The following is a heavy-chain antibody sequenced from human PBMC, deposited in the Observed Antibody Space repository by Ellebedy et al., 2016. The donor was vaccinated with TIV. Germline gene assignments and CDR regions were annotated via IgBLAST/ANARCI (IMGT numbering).Heavy chain of an antibody. CDR2: IHHSGNS. CDR1: GGSFSDYY. Sequence: MPSETLSLTCAVYGGSFSDYYWSWIRQPPGQGLEWIGDIHHSGNSHIHPSLKSRVTLSLDTSKNQFSLDLSSVTAADTATYYCARDLGRYGMDVWGQGTTVTVSS. V-gene: IGHV4-34*10. CDR3: ARDLGRYGMDV. J-gene: IGHJ6*02.